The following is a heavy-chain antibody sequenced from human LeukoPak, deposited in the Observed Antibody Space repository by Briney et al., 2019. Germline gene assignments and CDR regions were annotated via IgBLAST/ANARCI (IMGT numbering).Heavy chain of an antibody. J-gene: IGHJ4*02. D-gene: IGHD6-19*01. CDR3: AKSSSVWVYYFDY. CDR2: ISGSGGNT. CDR1: GFTFSSYA. Sequence: PGGSLRLSCAASGFTFSSYAMTWVRQAPGKGLEWVSGISGSGGNTYYADSVKGRFTISRDNSKNTLYLQMNSLRAEDSALYYCAKSSSVWVYYFDYWGQGTLVTVSS. V-gene: IGHV3-23*01.